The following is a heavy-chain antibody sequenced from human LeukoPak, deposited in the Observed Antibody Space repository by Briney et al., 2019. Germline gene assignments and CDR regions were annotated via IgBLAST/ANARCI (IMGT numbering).Heavy chain of an antibody. D-gene: IGHD2-15*01. V-gene: IGHV3-23*01. J-gene: IGHJ4*02. CDR2: ITSSGGDT. CDR3: RKGGGVHSHSD. Sequence: EPGGSLRLSCAASGFTFSSTAMSWVRQAPGKGLEWVSYITSSGGDTYFADSVKGRFTIYRDNSKNTLYLQMNSLRAEDTAVYSCRKGGGVHSHSDWGQGTMVTVSS. CDR1: GFTFSSTA.